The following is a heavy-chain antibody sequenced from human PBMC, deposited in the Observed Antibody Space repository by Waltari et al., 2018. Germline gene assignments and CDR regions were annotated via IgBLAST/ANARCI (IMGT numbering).Heavy chain of an antibody. J-gene: IGHJ4*02. CDR1: GFTVSSNY. V-gene: IGHV3-53*01. CDR3: ARDGGSGSYYFDY. Sequence: EVQLVESGGGLIQPGGSLRLSCAASGFTVSSNYMSWVRQAPGKGLEWVSVIYSGGSTYYADSVKSRFTISRDNSKNTLYLQMNSLRAEDTAVYYCARDGGSGSYYFDYWGQGTLVTVSS. D-gene: IGHD3-22*01. CDR2: IYSGGST.